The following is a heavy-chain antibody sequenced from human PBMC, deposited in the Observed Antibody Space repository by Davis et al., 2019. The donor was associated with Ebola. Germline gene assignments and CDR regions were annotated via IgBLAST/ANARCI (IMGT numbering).Heavy chain of an antibody. CDR2: IIPVFGKA. Sequence: SVTVSCKASGGAFNKWVIRWVRQAPGQGLEWMGGIIPVFGKANNAQTFQGRVTITADDSTRTAYMELSSLRSDDTGVYYCRITTFGVGPEPDSYYIEDGGQGTLVTDSS. CDR1: GGAFNKWV. J-gene: IGHJ4*02. V-gene: IGHV1-69*13. CDR3: RITTFGVGPEPDSYYIED. D-gene: IGHD3-3*01.